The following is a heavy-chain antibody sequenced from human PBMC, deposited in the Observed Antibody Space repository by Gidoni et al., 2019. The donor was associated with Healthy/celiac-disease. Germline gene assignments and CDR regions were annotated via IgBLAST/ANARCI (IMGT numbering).Heavy chain of an antibody. J-gene: IGHJ6*02. Sequence: QVQLVESGGGVVQPGRSLRLSCAASGFTFSSYGMHWVRQAPGKGLEWVAVIWYDGSNKYYADSVKGRFTISRDNSKNTLYLQMNSLRAEDTAVYYCARGTAAAGLESYYYYGMDVWGQGTTVTVSS. V-gene: IGHV3-33*01. D-gene: IGHD6-13*01. CDR3: ARGTAAAGLESYYYYGMDV. CDR2: IWYDGSNK. CDR1: GFTFSSYG.